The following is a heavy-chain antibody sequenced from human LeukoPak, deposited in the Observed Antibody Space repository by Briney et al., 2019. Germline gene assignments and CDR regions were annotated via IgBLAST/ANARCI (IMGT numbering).Heavy chain of an antibody. CDR1: DGSINSFY. J-gene: IGHJ4*02. CDR3: ARGVVAAAGRTFDF. D-gene: IGHD6-13*01. Sequence: SETLSLTCTVSDGSINSFYWSWIRQPPGKGLEWIGYIYNSGSTNYNPSLKSRDTISLDTSKNQFSLKLSSVTAADTAVYYCARGVVAAAGRTFDFWGQGTLVTVSS. CDR2: IYNSGST. V-gene: IGHV4-59*01.